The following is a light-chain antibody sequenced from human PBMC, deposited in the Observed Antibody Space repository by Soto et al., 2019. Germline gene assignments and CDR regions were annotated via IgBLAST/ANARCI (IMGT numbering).Light chain of an antibody. J-gene: IGLJ1*01. CDR2: KVN. Sequence: QSALTQPASVSGSPGQSITISCTGSTSDIEAYDLVSWYQQHPGKAPSLIIYKVNKRPSGVSNRFSGSKSGDTASLTISGLQADDEADYYCCSYARASNYVFGTGTKVTVL. CDR1: TSDIEAYDL. CDR3: CSYARASNYV. V-gene: IGLV2-23*02.